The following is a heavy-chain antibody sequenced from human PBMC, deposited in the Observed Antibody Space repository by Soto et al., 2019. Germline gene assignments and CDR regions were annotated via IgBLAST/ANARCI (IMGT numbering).Heavy chain of an antibody. CDR1: GFTFSSYA. D-gene: IGHD5-12*01. J-gene: IGHJ3*02. Sequence: QVQLVESGGGVVQPGRSLRLSCAASGFTFSSYAMHWVRQAPGKGLEWVAVISYDGSNKYYADSVKGRFTISRDNSKNTLYLQMNSLRAEDTAVYYCARDLSRSGYGPDAFDIWGQGTMVTVSS. CDR2: ISYDGSNK. CDR3: ARDLSRSGYGPDAFDI. V-gene: IGHV3-30-3*01.